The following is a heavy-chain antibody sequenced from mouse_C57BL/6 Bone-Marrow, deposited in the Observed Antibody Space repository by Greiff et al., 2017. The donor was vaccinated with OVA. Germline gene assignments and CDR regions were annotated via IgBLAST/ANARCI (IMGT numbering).Heavy chain of an antibody. Sequence: EVKLMESGGGLVKPGGSLKLSCAASGFTFSSYTMSWVRQTPEKRLEWVATISGGGGNTYYPDSVKGRLTISRDNAKNTLYLQMSSLRAEDTALYYCATIYYGYDGAWFAYWGQGTLVTVSA. CDR2: ISGGGGNT. CDR3: ATIYYGYDGAWFAY. D-gene: IGHD2-2*01. V-gene: IGHV5-9*01. J-gene: IGHJ3*01. CDR1: GFTFSSYT.